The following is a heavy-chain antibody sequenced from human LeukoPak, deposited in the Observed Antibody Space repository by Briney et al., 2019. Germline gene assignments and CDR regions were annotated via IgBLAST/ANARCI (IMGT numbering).Heavy chain of an antibody. CDR2: IIPIFGTA. V-gene: IGHV1-69*05. D-gene: IGHD3-3*01. CDR1: GGTFSSYA. J-gene: IGHJ3*02. Sequence: EASVKVSCKASGGTFSSYAISWVRQAPGQGLEWMGGIIPIFGTANYAQKFQGRVTITTDESTSTAYMELSSLRSEDTAVYYCAREDLRFLEWLTSNAFDIWGQGTMVTVSS. CDR3: AREDLRFLEWLTSNAFDI.